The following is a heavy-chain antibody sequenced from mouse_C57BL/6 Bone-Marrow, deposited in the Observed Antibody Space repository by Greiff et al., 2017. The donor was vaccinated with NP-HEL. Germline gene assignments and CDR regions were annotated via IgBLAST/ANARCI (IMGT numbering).Heavy chain of an antibody. Sequence: QVQLQQPGADLVKPGASVKLSCKASGYTFTSYWMHWVKQRPGRGLEWIGRIDPNSGGTKFNEKFKTKATLTVDQPSSTAYMPLSSLTSEDSAVYYCARYYYGSRGWYFDVWGTGTTVTVSS. CDR1: GYTFTSYW. CDR2: IDPNSGGT. V-gene: IGHV1-72*01. D-gene: IGHD1-1*01. J-gene: IGHJ1*03. CDR3: ARYYYGSRGWYFDV.